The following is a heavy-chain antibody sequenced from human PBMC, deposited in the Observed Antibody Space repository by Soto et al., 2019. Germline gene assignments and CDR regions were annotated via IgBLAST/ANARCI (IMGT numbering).Heavy chain of an antibody. CDR1: GGSISSGGYY. CDR2: IYYSGST. V-gene: IGHV4-31*03. J-gene: IGHJ4*02. CDR3: ARETTYCSSTSCSNYYFDY. D-gene: IGHD2-2*01. Sequence: QVQLQESGPGLVKPSQTLSLTCTVSGGSISSGGYYWSWIHQHPGKGLEWIGYIYYSGSTYYNPSLKSRVTISVDTSKNQFSLKLSSVTAADTAVYYCARETTYCSSTSCSNYYFDYWGQGTLVTVSS.